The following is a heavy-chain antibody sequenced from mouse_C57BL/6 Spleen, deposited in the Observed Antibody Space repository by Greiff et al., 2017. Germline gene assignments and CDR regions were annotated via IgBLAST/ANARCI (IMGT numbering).Heavy chain of an antibody. D-gene: IGHD1-1*01. V-gene: IGHV1-61*01. Sequence: VQLQQPGAELVRPGSSVKLSCKASGYTFTSYWMDWVKQRPGQGLEWIGNIYPSDSETHYNQKFKDKATLTVDKSSSTAYMQLSSLTSEDSAVYYCARDGSSYEAMDYWGQGTSVTVSS. CDR1: GYTFTSYW. CDR2: IYPSDSET. CDR3: ARDGSSYEAMDY. J-gene: IGHJ4*01.